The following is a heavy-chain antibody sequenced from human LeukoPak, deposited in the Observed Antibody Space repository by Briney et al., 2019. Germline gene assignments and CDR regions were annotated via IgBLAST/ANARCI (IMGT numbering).Heavy chain of an antibody. CDR3: ARHLGNCGGDCYWNQYFQH. D-gene: IGHD2-21*02. V-gene: IGHV4-59*05. Sequence: PSETLSLTCTVSGGSINSYYWSWIRQPPGKGLEWIGSINYSGSTHYNPSLKSRVTISVDTSKNQFSLTLTSVTAADTAVYYCARHLGNCGGDCYWNQYFQHWGQGTLLTVSS. CDR2: INYSGST. CDR1: GGSINSYY. J-gene: IGHJ1*01.